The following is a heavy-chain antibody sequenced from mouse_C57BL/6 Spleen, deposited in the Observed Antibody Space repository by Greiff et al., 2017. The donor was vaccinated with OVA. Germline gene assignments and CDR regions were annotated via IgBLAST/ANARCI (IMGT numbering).Heavy chain of an antibody. CDR1: GYTFTSYW. CDR3: ARNYYGSRYYFDY. J-gene: IGHJ2*01. CDR2: IYPGSGST. Sequence: QVQLQQPGAELVKPGASVKISCKASGYTFTSYWITWVKQRPGQGLEWIGDIYPGSGSTNYNEKFKSKATLTVDTSSSTAYMQLSSLTSEDSAVYYCARNYYGSRYYFDYWGQGTTLTVSS. V-gene: IGHV1-55*01. D-gene: IGHD1-1*01.